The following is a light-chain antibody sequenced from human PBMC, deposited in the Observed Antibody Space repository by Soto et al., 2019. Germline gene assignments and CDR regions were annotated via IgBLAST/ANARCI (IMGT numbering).Light chain of an antibody. Sequence: EIVLTQSPGTLSLSPGERATLSCRASQSVSSSYLAWYQQKPGQAPRLLIYGASSRATGIPDRFSGSGSGTDFTLTISRLEPEDFAVYYCQLYGISPPCTFGQGTKLEIK. V-gene: IGKV3-20*01. J-gene: IGKJ2*02. CDR3: QLYGISPPCT. CDR2: GAS. CDR1: QSVSSSY.